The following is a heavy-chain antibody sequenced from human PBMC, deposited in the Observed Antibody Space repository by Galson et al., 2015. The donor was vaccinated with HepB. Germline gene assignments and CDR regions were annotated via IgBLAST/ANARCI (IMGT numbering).Heavy chain of an antibody. CDR1: GASINTNIW. J-gene: IGHJ4*02. CDR3: ALRHLWSPNNFDY. CDR2: IYHNGNT. V-gene: IGHV4/OR15-8*02. D-gene: IGHD3-10*01. Sequence: SETLSLTCVVSGASINTNIWWGWVRQAPGKGLEWIGEIYHNGNTIYNPSLQSRVTISVDKSKNQFSLNLNSVTAADTAVYYCALRHLWSPNNFDYWGQGTLVIVSS.